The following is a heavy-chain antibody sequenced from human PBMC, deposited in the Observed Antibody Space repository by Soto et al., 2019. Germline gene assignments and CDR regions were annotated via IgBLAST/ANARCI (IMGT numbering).Heavy chain of an antibody. J-gene: IGHJ6*02. Sequence: GGSLRLSCAASGFTFSYYGMHWVRQAPGKGLEWVALISYDGSNEYYADSVKGRFTISRDNSKNTLYLQMNSLRAEDTAVYYCAKELVSGSPYYYYGMDVWGQGTTVTVSS. D-gene: IGHD1-26*01. CDR2: ISYDGSNE. CDR3: AKELVSGSPYYYYGMDV. V-gene: IGHV3-30*18. CDR1: GFTFSYYG.